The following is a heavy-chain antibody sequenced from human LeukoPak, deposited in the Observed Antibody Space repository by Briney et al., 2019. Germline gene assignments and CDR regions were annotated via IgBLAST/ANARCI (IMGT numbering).Heavy chain of an antibody. CDR3: ASGSPVTAMVEFAIDY. CDR2: IYPGDSDT. Sequence: HGESLKISCKGSGYSFTSYWIGWVRQLPGKGLEWMGIIYPGDSDTRYSPSFQGQVTTSVDKSISTAYLQWSSLKASDTAMYYCASGSPVTAMVEFAIDYWGQGTLVTVSS. J-gene: IGHJ4*02. V-gene: IGHV5-51*01. CDR1: GYSFTSYW. D-gene: IGHD5-18*01.